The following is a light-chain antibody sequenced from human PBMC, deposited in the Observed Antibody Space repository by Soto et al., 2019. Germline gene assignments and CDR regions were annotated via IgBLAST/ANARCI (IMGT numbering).Light chain of an antibody. V-gene: IGKV1-39*01. CDR1: QRIGNN. CDR2: EAS. J-gene: IGKJ1*01. CDR3: EQSYRTPPT. Sequence: DIQMTQSPSSLSASVGDRVTITCRASQRIGNNLNWYQQKPGKAPKLLISEASTLQRGAPSRFSGSGSGTDFTLTISSLQPEDFATYYCEQSYRTPPTFGQGTKVEI.